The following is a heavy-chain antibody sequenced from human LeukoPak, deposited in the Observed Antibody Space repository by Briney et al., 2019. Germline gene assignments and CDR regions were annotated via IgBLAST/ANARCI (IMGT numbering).Heavy chain of an antibody. CDR1: GFTFSSYA. D-gene: IGHD1-1*01. J-gene: IGHJ4*02. CDR2: ISSNGGDT. CDR3: VRRTTAGPFDY. Sequence: GGSLRLSCAASGFTFSSYAMHWVRQAPGKGLEYVSGISSNGGDTHYANSVKGRFTISRDDSKKTLFLQMGSLRVEDMAVYYYVRRTTAGPFDYWGQGTLVTVSS. V-gene: IGHV3-64*01.